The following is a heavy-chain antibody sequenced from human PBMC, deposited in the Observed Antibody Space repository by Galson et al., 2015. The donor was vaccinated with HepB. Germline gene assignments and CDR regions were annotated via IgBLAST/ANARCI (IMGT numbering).Heavy chain of an antibody. V-gene: IGHV7-4-1*02. D-gene: IGHD1-20*01. CDR2: INTNTGNP. J-gene: IGHJ5*02. CDR1: GYTFTSYA. CDR3: ARHLTGTTTTGTLEPGWFDP. Sequence: SVKVSCKASGYTFTSYAMNWVRQAPGQGLEWMGWINTNTGNPTYAQGFTGRFVFSLDTSVSTAYLQWSSLKASDTAMYYCARHLTGTTTTGTLEPGWFDPWGQGTLVTVSS.